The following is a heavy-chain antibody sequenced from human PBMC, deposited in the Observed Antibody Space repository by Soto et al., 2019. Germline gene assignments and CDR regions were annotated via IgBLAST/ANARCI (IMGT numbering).Heavy chain of an antibody. D-gene: IGHD3-16*01. CDR3: ASAYLGDYRDY. J-gene: IGHJ4*02. CDR1: GFTVSSNY. Sequence: EVQLVESGGGLVQPGGSLRLSCAASGFTVSSNYMSWVRQAPGKGLEWVSVIYSGGSTYYADSVKGRFTISRDNSKNTLYLQMNSLRAEDTAVYYCASAYLGDYRDYWGQGTLVTVSS. V-gene: IGHV3-66*01. CDR2: IYSGGST.